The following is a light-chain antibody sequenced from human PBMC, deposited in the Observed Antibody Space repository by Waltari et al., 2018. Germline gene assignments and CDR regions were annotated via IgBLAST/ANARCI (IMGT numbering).Light chain of an antibody. V-gene: IGLV1-44*01. CDR3: ASWDDSPNGRWV. CDR1: SSNVGNNV. CDR2: RND. J-gene: IGLJ3*02. Sequence: QSVLTQPPSASGAPGQRVTIPCSGSSSNVGNNVVNWYQQIPGTAPNLPNYRNDQRPSGVPDRFSGSKSGTSASLAISGLQSEDEGDYYCASWDDSPNGRWVFGGGTKLTVL.